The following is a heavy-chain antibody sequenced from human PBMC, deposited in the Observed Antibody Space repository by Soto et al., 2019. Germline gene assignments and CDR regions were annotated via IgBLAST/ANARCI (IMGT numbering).Heavy chain of an antibody. CDR1: GFTFSSYG. Sequence: QVQLVESGGGVVQPGRSLRLSCAASGFTFSSYGMHWVRQAPGKGLEWVAVIWYDGSNKYYADSVKGRFTISRDNSKNTLYLQMNSLRAEDTAVYYCARDVRYSGYDLVDYWGQGTLVTVSS. V-gene: IGHV3-33*01. D-gene: IGHD5-12*01. CDR3: ARDVRYSGYDLVDY. CDR2: IWYDGSNK. J-gene: IGHJ4*02.